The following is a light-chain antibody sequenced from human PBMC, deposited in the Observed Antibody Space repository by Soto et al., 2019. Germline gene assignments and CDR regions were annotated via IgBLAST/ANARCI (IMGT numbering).Light chain of an antibody. CDR2: KAS. CDR1: QSISSW. Sequence: DIQMTQSPSTLSASVGDRVTITCRASQSISSWLAWYQQKPGKAPKLLIYKASSLESGVPSRFSGSGSGTEFTLTIRNLQPDDFATYYCQQYNSYLYTFGQGTK. J-gene: IGKJ2*01. CDR3: QQYNSYLYT. V-gene: IGKV1-5*03.